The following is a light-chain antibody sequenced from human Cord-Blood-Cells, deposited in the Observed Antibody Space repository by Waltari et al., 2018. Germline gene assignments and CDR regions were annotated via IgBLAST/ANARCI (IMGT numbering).Light chain of an antibody. Sequence: QSALTQPRSVSGSPGQSVTISCTGTSSDVGGYNCVSWYQQHPGKAPKLMIYDVSKRPSGVPDRFSGSKSGNTASLTISGLQAEDEADYYCAAWDDSLNGVVFGGGTKLTVL. CDR2: DVS. J-gene: IGLJ2*01. CDR3: AAWDDSLNGVV. CDR1: SSDVGGYNC. V-gene: IGLV2-11*01.